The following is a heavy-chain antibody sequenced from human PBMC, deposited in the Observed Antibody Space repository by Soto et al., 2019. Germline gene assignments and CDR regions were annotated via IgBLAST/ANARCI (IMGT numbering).Heavy chain of an antibody. CDR1: GFSLRTSGVG. V-gene: IGHV2-5*01. CDR3: AHRGTYYYDSSGYYYFDY. D-gene: IGHD3-22*01. J-gene: IGHJ4*02. CDR2: IYWNDGK. Sequence: SGPTLVNPTQTLTLTCTFSGFSLRTSGVGVGWIRQPPGKAREWLALIYWNDGKGYSPSLKSRLTITKDTSKNQVVLTLTNMDPVDTATYYCAHRGTYYYDSSGYYYFDYWGQGTLVTVSS.